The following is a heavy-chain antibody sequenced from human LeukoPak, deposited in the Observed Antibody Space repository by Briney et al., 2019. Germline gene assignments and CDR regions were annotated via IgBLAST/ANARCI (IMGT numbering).Heavy chain of an antibody. CDR1: GFTFDDYT. D-gene: IGHD3-22*01. J-gene: IGHJ4*02. Sequence: GGSLRLSCAASGFTFDDYTMHWVRHAPGKGLEWVSLISGDGGSTYYADSVKGRFTISRDNSKNSLYLQMNSLRTEDTALYYCAKEAPYYYDSSGYPDYWGQGTLVTVSS. CDR2: ISGDGGST. CDR3: AKEAPYYYDSSGYPDY. V-gene: IGHV3-43*02.